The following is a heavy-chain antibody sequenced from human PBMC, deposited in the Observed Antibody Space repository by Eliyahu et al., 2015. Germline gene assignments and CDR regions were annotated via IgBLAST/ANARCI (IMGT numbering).Heavy chain of an antibody. CDR1: GXSLSGYF. CDR3: ARRGSGSHRLSXGMDV. J-gene: IGHJ6*02. Sequence: QVQLQQWGAGLLKLSETLSLXCAVYGXSLSGYFWSWIRQPPGKGLEWIGEINHSGSTNYNPSLKSRVTISIDTSKNQFSLKLSSVTAADTAVYYCARRGSGSHRLSXGMDVWGQGTTVTVSS. CDR2: INHSGST. D-gene: IGHD3-10*01. V-gene: IGHV4-34*01.